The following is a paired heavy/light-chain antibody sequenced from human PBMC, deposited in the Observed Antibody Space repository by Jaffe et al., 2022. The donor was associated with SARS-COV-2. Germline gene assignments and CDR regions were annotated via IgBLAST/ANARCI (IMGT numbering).Heavy chain of an antibody. J-gene: IGHJ5*02. V-gene: IGHV3-7*01. Sequence: EVQLVESGGGLVHPGGSLRLSCAASGFTFRTYSMDWVRQASGKGLEWVANINPDGSEKRYVDSVKGRFTISRDDAENSVYLQMSSLRVEDTAVYYCAREELSGHIWPWGQGTLVTVSS. CDR1: GFTFRTYS. D-gene: IGHD3-3*02. CDR2: INPDGSEK. CDR3: AREELSGHIWP.
Light chain of an antibody. V-gene: IGKV1-39*01. Sequence: DIQMTQSPSSLSASVGDRVTIACRASQSVSTYLNWYQQKPGKAPNLLIYGSSSLQSGAPSRFSGSGSGTDFALTISSLQPEDFATYYCQQSYSTPHTFGQGTKLELK. CDR1: QSVSTY. CDR3: QQSYSTPHT. CDR2: GSS. J-gene: IGKJ2*01.